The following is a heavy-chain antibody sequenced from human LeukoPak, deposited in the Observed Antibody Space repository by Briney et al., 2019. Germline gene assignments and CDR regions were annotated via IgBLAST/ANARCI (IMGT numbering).Heavy chain of an antibody. J-gene: IGHJ4*02. CDR2: ISSSSSNI. Sequence: GGSLRLSCAASGFTFSSYNMNWVRQAPGKGLEWVSYISSSSSNIYYADSVKGRFTISRDNAKNSLYLQMNSLRAEDTAVYYCAREYYYGSGSYFYWGQGTLVTVSS. D-gene: IGHD3-10*01. CDR3: AREYYYGSGSYFY. CDR1: GFTFSSYN. V-gene: IGHV3-48*01.